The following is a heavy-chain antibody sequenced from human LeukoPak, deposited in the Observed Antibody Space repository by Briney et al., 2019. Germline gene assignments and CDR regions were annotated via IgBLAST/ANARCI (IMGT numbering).Heavy chain of an antibody. J-gene: IGHJ6*02. V-gene: IGHV3-30-3*01. Sequence: GGSLRLSCAASGFTFSSYAMHWVRQAPGKGLEWVAVISYDGSNKYYADSVKGRFTISRDNSKNTLYLQMNSLRAEDTAVYYCARSTTGRSYYYGMDVWGQGTTVTVSS. D-gene: IGHD1-14*01. CDR1: GFTFSSYA. CDR2: ISYDGSNK. CDR3: ARSTTGRSYYYGMDV.